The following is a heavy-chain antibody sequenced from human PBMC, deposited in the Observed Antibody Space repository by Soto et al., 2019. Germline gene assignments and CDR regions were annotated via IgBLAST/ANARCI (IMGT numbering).Heavy chain of an antibody. CDR1: GYTFTGYY. Sequence: ASVKVSCQASGYTFTGYYIHWVRQAPGQGLAWMGWINSNSGGTNYAQKFQGRVTMTRDTSISTAYMELSRLRSDDTAVYYCASESGVLRFLEWSPGPYYYYGMDVWGQGTTVTVSS. D-gene: IGHD3-3*01. V-gene: IGHV1-2*02. CDR3: ASESGVLRFLEWSPGPYYYYGMDV. J-gene: IGHJ6*02. CDR2: INSNSGGT.